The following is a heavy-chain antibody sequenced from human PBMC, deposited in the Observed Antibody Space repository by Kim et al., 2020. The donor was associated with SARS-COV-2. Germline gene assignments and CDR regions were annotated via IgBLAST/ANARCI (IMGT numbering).Heavy chain of an antibody. CDR3: ARDSLTPRAFDI. D-gene: IGHD3-9*01. Sequence: SETLSLTCTVSGGSISSGGYYWSWIRQHPGKGLEWIGYIYYSGSTYYNPSLKSRVTISVDTSKNQFSLKLSSVTAADTAVYYCARDSLTPRAFDIWGQGTMVTVSS. J-gene: IGHJ3*02. CDR1: GGSISSGGYY. V-gene: IGHV4-31*03. CDR2: IYYSGST.